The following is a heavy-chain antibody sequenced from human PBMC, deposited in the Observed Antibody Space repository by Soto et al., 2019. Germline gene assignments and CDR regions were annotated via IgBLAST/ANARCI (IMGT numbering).Heavy chain of an antibody. CDR1: GGSISTYY. D-gene: IGHD2-8*02. J-gene: IGHJ5*02. CDR2: IYYSGST. Sequence: SETLSLTCTVSGGSISTYYWSWIRQPPGKGLEWIGYIYYSGSTNYNPSLKSRVTISLDTSKNQFSLRLSSVTAADTAVYYCARDLLANWFDPWGHGTLVTVSP. V-gene: IGHV4-59*01. CDR3: ARDLLANWFDP.